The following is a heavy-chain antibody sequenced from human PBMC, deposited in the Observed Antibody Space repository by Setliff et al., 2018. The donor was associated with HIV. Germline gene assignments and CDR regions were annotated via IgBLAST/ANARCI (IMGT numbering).Heavy chain of an antibody. D-gene: IGHD3-10*01. CDR2: IYYSGTT. CDR3: VRTGSSTSWGIYYYYYMDI. Sequence: SETMSLTCTLAGGFVSRSNYVWGWVRQSPKQGLEWIGSIYYSGTTYYNPTLKSRVSISIDTPKNQFSLKLTSMTAADTAVYYCVRTGSSTSWGIYYYYYMDIWGKGSTVTVSS. J-gene: IGHJ6*03. V-gene: IGHV4-39*01. CDR1: GGFVSRSNYV.